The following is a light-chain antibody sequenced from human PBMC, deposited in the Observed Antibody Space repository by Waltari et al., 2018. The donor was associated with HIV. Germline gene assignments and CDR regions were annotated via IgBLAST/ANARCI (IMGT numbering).Light chain of an antibody. CDR2: RTD. CDR3: AAWDDSVRGPVL. V-gene: IGLV1-47*01. CDR1: NYHLRRHY. Sequence: QSVLTQPPSASGTPGQRVTITCSGGNYHLRRHYVSWYQQLPGMAPKLLIFRTDQRPSGVPDRFSGSKSGTSASLAISGLRSEDEADYYCAAWDDSVRGPVLFGGGTRVTVL. J-gene: IGLJ2*01.